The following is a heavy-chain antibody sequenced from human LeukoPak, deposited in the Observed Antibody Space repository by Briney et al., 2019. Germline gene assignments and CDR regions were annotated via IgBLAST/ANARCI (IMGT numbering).Heavy chain of an antibody. CDR3: AKGGFDY. Sequence: PGGSLRLSCAASGFTFSSYGMHWVRQAPGKGLEWVAFIRDDGSNKNYADSVKGRFTISRDNSKNTLYLQMNSLRAEDTAVYYCAKGGFDYWGQGTLVTVSS. V-gene: IGHV3-30*02. J-gene: IGHJ4*02. CDR2: IRDDGSNK. CDR1: GFTFSSYG.